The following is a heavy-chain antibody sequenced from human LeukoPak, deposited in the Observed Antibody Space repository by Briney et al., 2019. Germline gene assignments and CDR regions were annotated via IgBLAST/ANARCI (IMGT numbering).Heavy chain of an antibody. CDR2: IYYSGST. V-gene: IGHV4-59*08. J-gene: IGHJ5*02. CDR1: GFSIGSYY. CDR3: ARLEAGRGGWFPP. D-gene: IGHD2-15*01. Sequence: PSETLTLSCTVSGFSIGSYYWSWIRQPPGKGLEWIGYIYYSGSTNYNPSLKSRVTISVDTSKNQASLKLSSVTTADTAAYYPARLEAGRGGWFPPGDQGSLVTVSS.